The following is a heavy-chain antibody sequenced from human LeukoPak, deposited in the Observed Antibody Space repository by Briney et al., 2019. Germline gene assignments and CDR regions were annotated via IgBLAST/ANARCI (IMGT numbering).Heavy chain of an antibody. CDR2: IYHSGST. CDR3: ARGNTMVRGVIAGWFDP. Sequence: SETLSLTCAVSGGSISSGGSSWSWIRQPPGTGLEWIGYIYHSGSTYYNPSLKSRVTISVDRSKNQFSLKLSSVTAADTAVYYCARGNTMVRGVIAGWFDPWGQGTLVTVSS. J-gene: IGHJ5*02. V-gene: IGHV4-30-2*01. D-gene: IGHD3-10*01. CDR1: GGSISSGGSS.